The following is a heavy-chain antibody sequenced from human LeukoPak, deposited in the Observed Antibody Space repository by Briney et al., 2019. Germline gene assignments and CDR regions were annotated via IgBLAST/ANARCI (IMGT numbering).Heavy chain of an antibody. CDR2: ISAYNGNT. CDR1: GYTFTSYG. D-gene: IGHD2-2*02. J-gene: IGHJ6*02. CDR3: ARDSPDIVVVLAAIPDYYYYGMDV. V-gene: IGHV1-18*01. Sequence: ASVKVSYKASGYTFTSYGISWVRQAPGQGLEWMGWISAYNGNTNYAQKLQGRVTMTTDTSTSTAYMELRSLRSDDTAVYYCARDSPDIVVVLAAIPDYYYYGMDVWGQGTTVTVSS.